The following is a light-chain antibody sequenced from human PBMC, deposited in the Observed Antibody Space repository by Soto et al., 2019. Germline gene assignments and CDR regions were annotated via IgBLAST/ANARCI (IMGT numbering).Light chain of an antibody. CDR2: AAS. V-gene: IGKV1-39*01. Sequence: DIQMTQSPSSLSASVGDRVTITCRASQSISTYLNWYQQKPGKAPKLLIYAASSLQSGFPSRFSGSGSGTDFTLTISSLQPEDFASYSCQQSYSTPPAFGQVTKVEIK. J-gene: IGKJ1*01. CDR3: QQSYSTPPA. CDR1: QSISTY.